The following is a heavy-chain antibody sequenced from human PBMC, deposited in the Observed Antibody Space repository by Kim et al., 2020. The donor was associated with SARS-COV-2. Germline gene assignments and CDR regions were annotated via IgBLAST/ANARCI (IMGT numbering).Heavy chain of an antibody. V-gene: IGHV3-23*01. Sequence: GGSLRLSCAASGFTFSSYAMSWVRQAPGKGLEWVSAISGSGGSTYYADSVKGRFTISRDNSKNTLYLQMNSLRAEDTAVYYCAKDLPDYGDNRYFQVVYFDSWGQRTLGTVSP. CDR2: ISGSGGST. J-gene: IGHJ4*02. CDR3: AKDLPDYGDNRYFQVVYFDS. CDR1: GFTFSSYA. D-gene: IGHD4-17*01.